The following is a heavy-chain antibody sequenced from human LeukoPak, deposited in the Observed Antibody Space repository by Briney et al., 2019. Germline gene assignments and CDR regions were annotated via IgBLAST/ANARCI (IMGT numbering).Heavy chain of an antibody. V-gene: IGHV4-34*01. CDR1: GGSFSGYY. CDR3: ARDRRPNSGSFSGSFDY. CDR2: INHSGSA. D-gene: IGHD1-26*01. J-gene: IGHJ4*02. Sequence: KPSETLSLTCAVYGGSFSGYYWSWIRQPPGKGLEWIGEINHSGSADYNPSLKSRLTISVDRSKNQFSLKLSSVTAADTAVYYCARDRRPNSGSFSGSFDYWGQGTLVTVSS.